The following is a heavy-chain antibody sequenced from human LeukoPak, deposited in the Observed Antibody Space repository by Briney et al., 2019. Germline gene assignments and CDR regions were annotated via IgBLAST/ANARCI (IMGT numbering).Heavy chain of an antibody. D-gene: IGHD5-18*01. CDR1: GASISSDY. V-gene: IGHV4-59*01. CDR2: IYYSGTT. Sequence: SETLSLTCIVSGASISSDYWNWIRLPPGKGLELIGYIYYSGTTNYNPSLKSRVTISVDSSKNQFSLKLISVTADCARGRKYTNGYRVTELGSGYFDYWGQGILVTVSS. CDR3: TNGYRVTELGSGYFDY. J-gene: IGHJ4*02.